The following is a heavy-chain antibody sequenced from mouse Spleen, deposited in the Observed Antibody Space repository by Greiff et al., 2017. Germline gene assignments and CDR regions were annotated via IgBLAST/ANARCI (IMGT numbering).Heavy chain of an antibody. CDR2: INPGSGGT. Sequence: QVQLQQSGAELVRPGTSVKVSCKASGYAFTNYLIEWVKQRPGQGLEWIGVINPGSGGTNYNEKFKGKATLTADKSSSTAYMQLSSLTSEDSAVYFCVRSRDVGAMDYWGQGTSVTVSS. D-gene: IGHD3-3*01. V-gene: IGHV1-54*01. CDR1: GYAFTNYL. J-gene: IGHJ4*01. CDR3: VRSRDVGAMDY.